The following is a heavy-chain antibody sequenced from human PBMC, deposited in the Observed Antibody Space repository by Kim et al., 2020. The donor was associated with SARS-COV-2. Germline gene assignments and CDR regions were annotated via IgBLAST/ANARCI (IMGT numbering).Heavy chain of an antibody. CDR1: GFTVSSNY. V-gene: IGHV3-53*01. D-gene: IGHD3-10*01. CDR2: IYNGGST. Sequence: GGSLRLSRAASGFTVSSNYMSWVRQAPGKGLEWVSVIYNGGSTYYADSVKGRFTISRDNSKNTLYLQMNSLRAEDTAVYYCARESITMVRGVPYYFDYWGQGTLVTVSS. J-gene: IGHJ4*02. CDR3: ARESITMVRGVPYYFDY.